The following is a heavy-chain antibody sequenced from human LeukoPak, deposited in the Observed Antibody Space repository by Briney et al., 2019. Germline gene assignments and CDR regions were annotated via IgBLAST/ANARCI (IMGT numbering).Heavy chain of an antibody. Sequence: PGGSLRLSCAASGFTFSNAWMSWVRQAPGKGLEWVGRIKSKTDGGTTDYAAPVKGRFTISRDDSKNTMYLQMNSLKTEDTAVYYCTTGLGYCVGVSCFDYWGQATLVTVSS. CDR3: TTGLGYCVGVSCFDY. CDR2: IKSKTDGGTT. J-gene: IGHJ4*03. V-gene: IGHV3-15*01. D-gene: IGHD2-15*01. CDR1: GFTFSNAW.